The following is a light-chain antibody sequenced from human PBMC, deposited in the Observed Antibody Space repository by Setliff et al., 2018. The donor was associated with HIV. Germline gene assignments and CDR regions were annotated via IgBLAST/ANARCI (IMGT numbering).Light chain of an antibody. CDR3: CTSGGSYTLL. V-gene: IGLV2-11*01. CDR2: AVT. J-gene: IGLJ3*02. CDR1: SSDIGAHDY. Sequence: SALTQPLSVSGSPGQSVTMSCTGTSSDIGAHDYVSWYQQHPGQAPKLIIYAVTKRPSGVPDRFSGSKSGNTASLTISGLQAEDECDYYCCTSGGSYTLLFGGGTQLTVL.